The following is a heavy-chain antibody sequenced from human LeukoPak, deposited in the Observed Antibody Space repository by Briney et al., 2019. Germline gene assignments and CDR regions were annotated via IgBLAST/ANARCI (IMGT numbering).Heavy chain of an antibody. CDR3: AILSGYSLDY. Sequence: PGRSLRLSCAASGFTFSSYGMHWVRQAPGKGLEWVAVIWYDGSNKYYADSVKGRFTISRDNSKNTLYLQMNSLRAEDTAVYYCAILSGYSLDYWGQGTLVTVSS. V-gene: IGHV3-33*01. CDR2: IWYDGSNK. D-gene: IGHD5-18*01. J-gene: IGHJ4*02. CDR1: GFTFSSYG.